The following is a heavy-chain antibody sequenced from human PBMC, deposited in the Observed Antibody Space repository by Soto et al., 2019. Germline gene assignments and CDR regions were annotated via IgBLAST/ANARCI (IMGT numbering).Heavy chain of an antibody. CDR1: GFIVSRNY. CDR3: FTRYKFSSTWSDC. V-gene: IGHV3-53*01. CDR2: IYTDGST. J-gene: IGHJ4*02. D-gene: IGHD6-13*01. Sequence: PGGSLRLSCAASGFIVSRNYMSWVRQAPGRGLEWVSIIYTDGSTHYADSVKGRFTISRDNFKNTLYLQMNSLRVEDTAVYYCFTRYKFSSTWSDCWGQGTLVTVSS.